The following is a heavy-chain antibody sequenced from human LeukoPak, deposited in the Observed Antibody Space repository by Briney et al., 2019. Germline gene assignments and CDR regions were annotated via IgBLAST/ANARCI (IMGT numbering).Heavy chain of an antibody. CDR3: ERQDYYDGRGNRLDP. CDR2: IYPGDSDT. V-gene: IGHV5-51*01. D-gene: IGHD3-22*01. J-gene: IGHJ5*02. CDR1: GYRFSSHW. Sequence: GESLKISCKGSGYRFSSHWIGWVRQMPGKGLEWMGIIYPGDSDTRYSPSFQGQVSISADKSISTAYLQWSSLKASDTAMYYCERQDYYDGRGNRLDPWGQGTLVTISS.